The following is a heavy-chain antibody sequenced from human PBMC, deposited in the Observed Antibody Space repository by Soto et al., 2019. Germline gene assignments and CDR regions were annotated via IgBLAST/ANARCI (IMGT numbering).Heavy chain of an antibody. CDR2: INSDGSST. CDR3: AAWGGVDGDYAVFDY. CDR1: GFTINSHW. Sequence: EVQLVESGGGLVQPGGSLRLSCAASGFTINSHWMHWVRQAPGKGLVWVSRINSDGSSTNYADSVKGRFTISRDNAKNTLYLQMNSLRVEDTAVYYCAAWGGVDGDYAVFDYWGLGALVTVSS. V-gene: IGHV3-74*01. J-gene: IGHJ4*02. D-gene: IGHD4-17*01.